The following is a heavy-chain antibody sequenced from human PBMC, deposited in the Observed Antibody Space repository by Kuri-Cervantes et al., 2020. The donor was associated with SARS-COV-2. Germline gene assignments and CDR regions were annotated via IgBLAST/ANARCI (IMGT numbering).Heavy chain of an antibody. D-gene: IGHD3-3*01. Sequence: GESLKISCAACGFTFSSYDMHWVRQATGKGLEWVSAIGTAGDTYYPGSVKGQFTISRENAKNSLYLQMNSLRAGDTAVYYCTKDDFWSGYSDYWGQGTLVTVSS. J-gene: IGHJ4*02. CDR1: GFTFSSYD. CDR3: TKDDFWSGYSDY. V-gene: IGHV3-13*03. CDR2: IGTAGDT.